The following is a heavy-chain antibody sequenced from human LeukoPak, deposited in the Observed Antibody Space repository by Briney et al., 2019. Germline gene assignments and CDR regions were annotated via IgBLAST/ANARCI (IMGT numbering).Heavy chain of an antibody. CDR3: ARVLLWFGESHYFDY. D-gene: IGHD3-10*01. V-gene: IGHV4-4*07. Sequence: SETLSLTCTVSGGSISSYYWSWIRQPAGKGLEWIGRIYTSGSTNYNPSLKSRVTMSVDTSKNQFSLKLSSVTAADTAVYYCARVLLWFGESHYFDYWGQGTLVTVSS. J-gene: IGHJ4*02. CDR1: GGSISSYY. CDR2: IYTSGST.